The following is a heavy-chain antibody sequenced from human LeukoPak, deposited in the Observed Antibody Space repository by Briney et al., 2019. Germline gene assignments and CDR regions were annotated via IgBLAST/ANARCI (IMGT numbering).Heavy chain of an antibody. CDR1: GYTLTELS. Sequence: GASVKVSCKVSGYTLTELSMHWVRQAPGKGLEWMGGFDPEDGETIYAQKFQGRVTMTEDTSTDTAYMELSSLRSEDTAVYYCATSLRYYYGSGSYSNRFDPWGQGTLVTVSS. CDR3: ATSLRYYYGSGSYSNRFDP. J-gene: IGHJ5*02. CDR2: FDPEDGET. V-gene: IGHV1-24*01. D-gene: IGHD3-10*01.